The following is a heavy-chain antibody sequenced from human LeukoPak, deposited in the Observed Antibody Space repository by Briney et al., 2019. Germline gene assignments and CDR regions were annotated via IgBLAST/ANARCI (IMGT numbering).Heavy chain of an antibody. V-gene: IGHV3-53*01. Sequence: GGSLRLSCAASGFTFSSYAMSWVRQAPGKGLEWVSVIYSGGSTYYADSVKGRFTISRDNSKNTLYLQMNSLRAEDTAVYYCARGIQLWSDNWFDPWGQGTLVTVSS. J-gene: IGHJ5*02. CDR1: GFTFSSYA. D-gene: IGHD5-18*01. CDR2: IYSGGST. CDR3: ARGIQLWSDNWFDP.